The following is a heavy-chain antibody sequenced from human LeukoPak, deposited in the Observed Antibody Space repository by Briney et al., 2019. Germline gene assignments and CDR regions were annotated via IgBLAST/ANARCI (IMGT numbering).Heavy chain of an antibody. D-gene: IGHD2-15*01. CDR2: IYSDGST. Sequence: GGSLRLSCAASGFTVSSNYLSWVRQAPGKGLEWVSTIYSDGSTYYANSVKGRFTISRDNSKNTLYLQMNSLRAEDTAVYHCVLGYCSGVSCCHDYWGQGTLVTVSS. V-gene: IGHV3-53*01. J-gene: IGHJ4*02. CDR1: GFTVSSNY. CDR3: VLGYCSGVSCCHDY.